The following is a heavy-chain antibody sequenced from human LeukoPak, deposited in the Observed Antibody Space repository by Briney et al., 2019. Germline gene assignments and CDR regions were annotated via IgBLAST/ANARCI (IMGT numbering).Heavy chain of an antibody. J-gene: IGHJ6*03. CDR2: TYYRSKWYN. Sequence: SQTLSLTCAISGDSFSSNNAAWGWGRQSPARGLEWLGRTYYRSKWYNDYAVSVKSRITINPDTSKNQFSLQLNSVTPEDTAAYYCARRVVRGTDYMDVWGKGTTVTVSS. D-gene: IGHD3-3*01. CDR3: ARRVVRGTDYMDV. CDR1: GDSFSSNNAA. V-gene: IGHV6-1*01.